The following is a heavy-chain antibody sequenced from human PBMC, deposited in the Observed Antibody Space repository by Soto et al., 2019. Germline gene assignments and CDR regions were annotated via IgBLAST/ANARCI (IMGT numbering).Heavy chain of an antibody. J-gene: IGHJ4*02. V-gene: IGHV3-74*01. CDR2: INTDGSST. Sequence: EVQLVESGGGLVQPGGSLRLSCAASGFTFSSYWMHWVRQAPGRGLVWVSRINTDGSSTSHADSVKGRFTISRDNAKNTLYLQMNSLRAEDTAVYYCARRSSSRTLIVDWGQGTLVTVSS. CDR3: ARRSSSRTLIVD. CDR1: GFTFSSYW. D-gene: IGHD6-13*01.